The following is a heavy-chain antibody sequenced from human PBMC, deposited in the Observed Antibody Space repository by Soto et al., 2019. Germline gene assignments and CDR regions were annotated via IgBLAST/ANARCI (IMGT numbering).Heavy chain of an antibody. D-gene: IGHD6-19*01. CDR3: ARDAFDSSGWYKSNWFDP. CDR1: GYTFISYG. V-gene: IGHV1-18*01. CDR2: ISAYNGNT. J-gene: IGHJ5*02. Sequence: GASVKVSSKASGYTFISYGISGVRQAPGQGLEWMGWISAYNGNTNYAQKLQGRVTMTTDTSTSTAYMELRSLRSDDTAVYYCARDAFDSSGWYKSNWFDPWGQGTLVTVSS.